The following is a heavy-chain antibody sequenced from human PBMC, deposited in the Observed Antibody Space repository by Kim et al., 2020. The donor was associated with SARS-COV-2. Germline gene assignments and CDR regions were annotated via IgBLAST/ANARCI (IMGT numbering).Heavy chain of an antibody. CDR1: GFTFMNYA. D-gene: IGHD2-15*01. CDR3: ARERGGLWTATADH. Sequence: GGSLRLSCAASGFTFMNYAANWVRQTPGKGLEWVSGITGSGGTAYYADSVDGRFTISRDRSKTTLYLQMNSLSAADTAIYYCARERGGLWTATADHWGQGTLVTVSS. CDR2: ITGSGGTA. J-gene: IGHJ4*02. V-gene: IGHV3-23*01.